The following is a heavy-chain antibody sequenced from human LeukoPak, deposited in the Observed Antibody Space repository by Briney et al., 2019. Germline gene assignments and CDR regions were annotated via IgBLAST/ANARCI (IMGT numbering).Heavy chain of an antibody. D-gene: IGHD6-13*01. CDR1: GFTFSDYY. Sequence: GGSLRLSCAASGFTFSDYYMSWIRQAPGKGLEWVSYISSSGSTIYYTDSVKGRFTASRDNSKNTLYLQMNSLRAEDTAVYYCAREMAATGTNTFDFWGQGTMVTVSS. CDR2: ISSSGSTI. J-gene: IGHJ3*01. V-gene: IGHV3-11*04. CDR3: AREMAATGTNTFDF.